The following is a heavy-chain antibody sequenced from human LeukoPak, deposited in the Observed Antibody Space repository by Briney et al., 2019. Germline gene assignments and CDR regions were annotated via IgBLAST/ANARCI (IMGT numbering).Heavy chain of an antibody. CDR3: ARHVLSGSYGLWWFDP. D-gene: IGHD1-26*01. CDR1: GGSISSYY. Sequence: TSETLSLTCTVSGGSISSYYWSWIRQPPGKGLEWIGYIYYSGSTSYNPSLKSRVTIPVDTSKNQFSLKLSSVTAADTAVYYCARHVLSGSYGLWWFDPWGQGTLVTVSS. J-gene: IGHJ5*02. V-gene: IGHV4-59*08. CDR2: IYYSGST.